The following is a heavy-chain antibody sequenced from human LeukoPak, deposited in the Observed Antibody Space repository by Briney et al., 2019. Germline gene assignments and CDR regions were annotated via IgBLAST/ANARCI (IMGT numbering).Heavy chain of an antibody. V-gene: IGHV1-69*13. CDR3: ARVVVVPAARRPLYYFDY. CDR1: GYTFTSYD. Sequence: SVKVSCKASGYTFTSYDINWVRQATGQGLEWMGGIIPIFGTANYAQKFQGRVTITADESTSTAYMELSSLRSEDTAVYYCARVVVVPAARRPLYYFDYWGQGTLVTVSS. CDR2: IIPIFGTA. J-gene: IGHJ4*02. D-gene: IGHD2-2*01.